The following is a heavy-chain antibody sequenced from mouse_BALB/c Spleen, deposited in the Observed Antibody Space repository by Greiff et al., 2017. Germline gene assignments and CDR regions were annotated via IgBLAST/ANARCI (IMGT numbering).Heavy chain of an antibody. CDR2: IDPSDSET. CDR1: GYSFTSYW. D-gene: IGHD2-4*01. Sequence: VQLQQPGSVLVRPGASVKISCKASGYSFTSYWMHWVKQRPGQGLEWIGMIDPSDSETRLNQKFKDKATLTVDKSSSTAYMQLSSPTSEDSAVYYCARNTYYDYDLYYFDYWGQGTTLTVSS. J-gene: IGHJ2*01. CDR3: ARNTYYDYDLYYFDY. V-gene: IGHV1S127*01.